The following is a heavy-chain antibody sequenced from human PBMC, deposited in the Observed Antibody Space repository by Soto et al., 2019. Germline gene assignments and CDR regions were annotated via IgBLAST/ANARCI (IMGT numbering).Heavy chain of an antibody. D-gene: IGHD5-12*01. V-gene: IGHV4-39*01. J-gene: IGHJ4*02. CDR3: ARQPMIVATYE. Sequence: SETLSLTCTVSGGSISNSSFYWGWIRQPPGKRLEWIGNIYYSGSTYYNPSLKSRVTMSVDTTENQFSLRLSSVTAADTAVYYCARQPMIVATYEWGQGTLVTVSS. CDR2: IYYSGST. CDR1: GGSISNSSFY.